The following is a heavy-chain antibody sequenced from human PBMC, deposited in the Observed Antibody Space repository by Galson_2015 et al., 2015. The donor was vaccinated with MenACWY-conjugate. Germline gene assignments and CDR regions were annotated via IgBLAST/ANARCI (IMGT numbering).Heavy chain of an antibody. CDR3: ARGPRYGAFDI. D-gene: IGHD4-17*01. V-gene: IGHV3-7*01. CDR1: GFSFSGSW. Sequence: SLRLSCAASGFSFSGSWMSWVRQAPGKGLEWVANIKQDASEKYYVDSVKGRFAISRDNAQTSLYLQMNSLGAEDTAVYYCARGPRYGAFDIWGQGTTVTFS. CDR2: IKQDASEK. J-gene: IGHJ3*02.